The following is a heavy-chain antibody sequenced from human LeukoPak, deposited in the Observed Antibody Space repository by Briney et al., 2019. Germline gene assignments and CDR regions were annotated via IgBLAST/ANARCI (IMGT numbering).Heavy chain of an antibody. CDR2: IYYSGST. J-gene: IGHJ3*02. CDR3: ARGPLQPYYYDSSGYDDAFDI. D-gene: IGHD3-22*01. CDR1: GGSISSSSYY. V-gene: IGHV4-39*07. Sequence: SETLSLTCTVSGGSISSSSYYWGWIRQPPGKGLEWIGSIYYSGSTYYNPSLKSRVTISVDTSKNQFSLKLSSVTAADTAVYYCARGPLQPYYYDSSGYDDAFDIWGQGTMVTVSS.